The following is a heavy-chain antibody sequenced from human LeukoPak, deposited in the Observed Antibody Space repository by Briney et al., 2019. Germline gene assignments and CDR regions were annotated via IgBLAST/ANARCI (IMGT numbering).Heavy chain of an antibody. D-gene: IGHD3-3*01. V-gene: IGHV3-30-3*01. Sequence: GGSLRLSCAASGFIFGNYAMHWVRQAPGKGLEWVAVISYDGSNKYYADSVKGRFTISRDNSKNTLFLQMNSLRAEDTAVYYCARVEGFLLSPYYYYGMDVWGQGTTVTVSS. CDR3: ARVEGFLLSPYYYYGMDV. CDR1: GFIFGNYA. CDR2: ISYDGSNK. J-gene: IGHJ6*02.